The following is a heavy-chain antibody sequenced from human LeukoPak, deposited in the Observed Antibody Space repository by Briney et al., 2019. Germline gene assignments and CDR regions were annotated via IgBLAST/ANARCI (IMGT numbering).Heavy chain of an antibody. CDR2: IKHDGSEK. CDR1: GFTFSSYW. Sequence: PGGSLRLSCAASGFTFSSYWMSWVRQAPGKGLEWVANIKHDGSEKYYVDSVKGRFTISRDNAKNSLYLQMNSLRAEDTAVYYCARDHYDYVWGSYRQLGNDYWGQGTLVTVSS. V-gene: IGHV3-7*01. D-gene: IGHD3-16*02. J-gene: IGHJ4*02. CDR3: ARDHYDYVWGSYRQLGNDY.